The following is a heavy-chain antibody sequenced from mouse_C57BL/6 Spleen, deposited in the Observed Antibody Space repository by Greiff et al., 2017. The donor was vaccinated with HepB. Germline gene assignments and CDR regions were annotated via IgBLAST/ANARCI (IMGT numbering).Heavy chain of an antibody. CDR3: ARSLERCYFDY. Sequence: EVQRVESGGGLVQPGGSLSLSCAASGFTFTDYYMSWVRQPPGKALEWLGFIRNKANGYTTEYSASVKGRFTISRDNSQSILYLQMNALRAEDSATYYCARSLERCYFDYWGQGTTLTVSS. V-gene: IGHV7-3*01. CDR1: GFTFTDYY. CDR2: IRNKANGYTT. J-gene: IGHJ2*01.